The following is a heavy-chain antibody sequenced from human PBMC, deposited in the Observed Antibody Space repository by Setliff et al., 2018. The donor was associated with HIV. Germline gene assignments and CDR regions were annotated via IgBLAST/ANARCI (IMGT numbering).Heavy chain of an antibody. D-gene: IGHD4-17*01. V-gene: IGHV3-48*01. CDR1: GFTFSTSE. Sequence: GGSLRLSCATAGFTFSTSEMNWVRQAPGKGLEWISYISSTGAIIYYADSVRGRFTISRDDSKNTLYLQMNSLKTEDTAVYYCTTGGYGDLGRYYYYYMDVWGKGTTVTVSS. CDR2: ISSTGAII. J-gene: IGHJ6*03. CDR3: TTGGYGDLGRYYYYYMDV.